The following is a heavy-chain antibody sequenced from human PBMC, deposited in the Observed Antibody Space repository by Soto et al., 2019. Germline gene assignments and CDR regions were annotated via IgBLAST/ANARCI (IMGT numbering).Heavy chain of an antibody. CDR1: VGSVSSGIYY. J-gene: IGHJ4*02. Sequence: LXLACTVSVGSVSSGIYYWSWIRQPPGKGLEWIGYIYYSGSTNYNPSLKSRVTISVDTSKNQFSLKLSSVTAADTAVYYCARDYYDSSGYIYFDYWGQGTLVTVSS. D-gene: IGHD3-22*01. V-gene: IGHV4-61*01. CDR2: IYYSGST. CDR3: ARDYYDSSGYIYFDY.